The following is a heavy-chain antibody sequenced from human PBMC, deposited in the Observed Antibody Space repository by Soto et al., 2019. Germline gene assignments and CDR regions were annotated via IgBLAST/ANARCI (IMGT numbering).Heavy chain of an antibody. CDR2: IYWNDDK. D-gene: IGHD2-2*01. V-gene: IGHV2-5*01. Sequence: SGPTLVNPTQTLTLTCTFSGFSLSTSGVGVGWIRQPPGKALEWLALIYWNDDKRYSPSLKSRLTITKDTSKNQVVLTMTNMDPVDTATYYCAHSLSIVVVPAAANWFDPWGQGTLVTVSS. CDR3: AHSLSIVVVPAAANWFDP. CDR1: GFSLSTSGVG. J-gene: IGHJ5*02.